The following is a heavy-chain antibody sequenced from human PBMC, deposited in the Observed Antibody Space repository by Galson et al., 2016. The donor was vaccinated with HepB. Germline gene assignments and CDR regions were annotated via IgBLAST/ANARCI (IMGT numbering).Heavy chain of an antibody. CDR3: GTGRRAAAGLDAFDI. Sequence: SVKVSCKVSGYTLTELSMHWVRQAPGKGLEWMGGFDPEDGETIYAQKFQGRVTMTEDTSTDTAYMELSSRRSEDTAVYYCGTGRRAAAGLDAFDIWGQGTMVTVSS. V-gene: IGHV1-24*01. D-gene: IGHD6-13*01. J-gene: IGHJ3*02. CDR1: GYTLTELS. CDR2: FDPEDGET.